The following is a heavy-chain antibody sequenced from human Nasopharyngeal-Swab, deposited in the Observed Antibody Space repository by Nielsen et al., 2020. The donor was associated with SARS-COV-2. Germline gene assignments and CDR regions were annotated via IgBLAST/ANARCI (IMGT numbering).Heavy chain of an antibody. J-gene: IGHJ4*02. Sequence: ASVKVSCKASGYTFTDYYIHWVRQAPGQGLEWMGRINPNSGGTDYAQKLQGRVTMTRDTSVSTAYMELSRLRSDDTAVYYCARETGSAYEFIDYWGQGTLVTVSS. CDR2: INPNSGGT. V-gene: IGHV1-2*06. CDR3: ARETGSAYEFIDY. D-gene: IGHD5-12*01. CDR1: GYTFTDYY.